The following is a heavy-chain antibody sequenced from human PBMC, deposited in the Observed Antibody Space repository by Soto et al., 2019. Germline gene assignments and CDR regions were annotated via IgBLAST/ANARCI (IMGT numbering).Heavy chain of an antibody. CDR1: GYTFTTYA. Sequence: ASVKVSCKASGYTFTTYAIHWVRQAPGQRLEWMGWINAGNGHTKYSQKFQGRVTITRDTSASTAYMELSSLRSEDTAVFYCAGDLRPGGWSGANYGMDVWGQGTTVTVSS. J-gene: IGHJ6*02. CDR2: INAGNGHT. CDR3: AGDLRPGGWSGANYGMDV. V-gene: IGHV1-3*01. D-gene: IGHD3-3*01.